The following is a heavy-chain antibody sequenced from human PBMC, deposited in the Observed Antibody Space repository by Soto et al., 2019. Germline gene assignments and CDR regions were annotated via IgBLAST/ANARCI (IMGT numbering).Heavy chain of an antibody. V-gene: IGHV4-34*01. CDR2: INHSGST. CDR3: ARSQPRIGYCSGGSCYTAWSYYYGMDV. J-gene: IGHJ6*02. CDR1: GGSFSGYY. Sequence: PSETLSLTCAVYGGSFSGYYWSWIRQPPGKGLEWIGEINHSGSTNYNPSLKSRVTISVDTSKNQFSLKLSSVTAADTAVYYCARSQPRIGYCSGGSCYTAWSYYYGMDVWGQGTTVT. D-gene: IGHD2-15*01.